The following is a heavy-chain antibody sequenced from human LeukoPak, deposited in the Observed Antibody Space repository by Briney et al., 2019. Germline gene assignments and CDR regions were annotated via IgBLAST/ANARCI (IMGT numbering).Heavy chain of an antibody. CDR3: SWVSGPYNHALDY. D-gene: IGHD5-24*01. J-gene: IGHJ4*02. CDR2: IKSRGGGGTV. V-gene: IGHV3-15*01. CDR1: GFPFIDAW. Sequence: PGGSLRPSCAASGFPFIDAWMTWVRQAPGKGVECVGRIKSRGGGGTVDYAASVKGRFTISRDDSQNMIYLQMNSLKPEDTAIYYCSWVSGPYNHALDYWGQGTLVTVSS.